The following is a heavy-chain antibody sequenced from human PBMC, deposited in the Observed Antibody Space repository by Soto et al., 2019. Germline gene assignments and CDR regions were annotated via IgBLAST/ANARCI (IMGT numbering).Heavy chain of an antibody. CDR1: GGSISSSSYY. V-gene: IGHV4-39*01. D-gene: IGHD1-20*01. CDR3: ARPYRGLYNWNDVFGAFDI. J-gene: IGHJ3*02. CDR2: IYYSGST. Sequence: QLQLQESGPGLVKPSETLSLTCTVSGGSISSSSYYWGWIRQPPGKGLEWIGGIYYSGSTYYNPSLTSRVTISVDTSKTQFSLKLSSVTAADTAVYYCARPYRGLYNWNDVFGAFDIWGQGTMVTVSS.